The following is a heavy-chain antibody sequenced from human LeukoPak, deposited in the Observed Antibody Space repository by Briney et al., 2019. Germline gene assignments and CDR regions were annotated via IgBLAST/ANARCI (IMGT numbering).Heavy chain of an antibody. CDR1: GVSIASSS. CDR2: IYTTGIT. CDR3: ARGWSAARTIAYDY. V-gene: IGHV4-4*07. Sequence: PSETLSLTCTVSGVSIASSSWSWIRQPAGKGLEWIGRIYTTGITNYNPSLKTRLIMSLDTSKNQFSLKVTSVTAADTAVYYCARGWSAARTIAYDYWGQGTVVTVSS. D-gene: IGHD1-1*01. J-gene: IGHJ4*02.